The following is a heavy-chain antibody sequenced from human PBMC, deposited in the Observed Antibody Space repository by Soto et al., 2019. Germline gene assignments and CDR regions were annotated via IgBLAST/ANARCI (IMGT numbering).Heavy chain of an antibody. CDR3: AGQSSGWYNWFDP. J-gene: IGHJ5*02. CDR1: GGSISSSSYY. D-gene: IGHD6-19*01. CDR2: IYYSGSI. Sequence: QLQLQESGPGLVKPSETLSLTCSVSGGSISSSSYYWGWIRQPPGKGLEWIGSIYYSGSIYYNPSLKSRVTISVDTSKNQFSLKLSSVTAAETAVYYCAGQSSGWYNWFDPWGQGTLVTVSS. V-gene: IGHV4-39*01.